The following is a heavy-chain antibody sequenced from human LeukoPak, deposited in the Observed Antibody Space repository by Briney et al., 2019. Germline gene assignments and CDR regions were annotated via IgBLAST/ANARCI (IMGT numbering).Heavy chain of an antibody. V-gene: IGHV4-39*07. Sequence: SETLSLTCAVSGGSISSSSYCWGWIRQPPGKGLEWIGSIYYSGSTYYNSSLKSRVTISVDTSKNQFFLRMSSVTAADTAVYYCARGKWELGTIDYWGQGTLVTVSS. CDR3: ARGKWELGTIDY. CDR2: IYYSGST. D-gene: IGHD1-26*01. J-gene: IGHJ4*02. CDR1: GGSISSSSYC.